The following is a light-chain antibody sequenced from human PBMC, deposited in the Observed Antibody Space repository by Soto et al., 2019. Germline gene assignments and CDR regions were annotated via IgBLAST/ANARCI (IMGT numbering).Light chain of an antibody. CDR2: KAS. J-gene: IGKJ1*01. CDR1: QSISDW. CDR3: QQYKSYSRS. V-gene: IGKV1-5*03. Sequence: DIQMTQSPSTLSACVGDRVTITCRASQSISDWLAWYQQKPGKAPKLLIYKASSLESGVPSRFSGSGSGTDFTHHISSLQPDDFAPYNCQQYKSYSRSFGHGTKVEV.